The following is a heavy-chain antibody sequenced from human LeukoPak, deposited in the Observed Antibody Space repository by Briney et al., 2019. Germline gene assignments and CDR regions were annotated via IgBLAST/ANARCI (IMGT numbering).Heavy chain of an antibody. CDR3: ARDPLIPPVTTVGDY. CDR2: IYSGGST. J-gene: IGHJ4*02. CDR1: GFTVSSNY. V-gene: IGHV3-53*01. D-gene: IGHD4-17*01. Sequence: GGSLRLSCAASGFTVSSNYMSWVRQAPGKGLEWVSVIYSGGSTYYADSVKGRFTISRDNSKNTLYLQMNSLRAEDTAVYYCARDPLIPPVTTVGDYWGQGTLVTVSS.